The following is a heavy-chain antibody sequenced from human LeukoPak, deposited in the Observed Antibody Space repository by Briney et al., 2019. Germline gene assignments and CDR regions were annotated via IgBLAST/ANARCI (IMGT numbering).Heavy chain of an antibody. CDR1: GGSISSYY. CDR3: ATNRGGIAAAGTRFDY. D-gene: IGHD6-13*01. CDR2: IYYSGST. J-gene: IGHJ4*02. V-gene: IGHV4-59*01. Sequence: SETLSLTCTVSGGSISSYYWSWIRQPPGKGLEWIGYIYYSGSTNYNPSLKSRVTISVDTSKNQFSLKLSSVTAADTAVYYCATNRGGIAAAGTRFDYWGQGTLVTVSS.